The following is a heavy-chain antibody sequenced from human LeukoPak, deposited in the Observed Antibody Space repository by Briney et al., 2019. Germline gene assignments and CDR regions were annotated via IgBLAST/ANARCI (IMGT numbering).Heavy chain of an antibody. CDR1: GGSLSGYY. D-gene: IGHD6-25*01. CDR2: INHSGST. J-gene: IGHJ4*02. CDR3: ARERLDGLYYFDY. V-gene: IGHV4-34*01. Sequence: TSETLSLTCAVYGGSLSGYYWSWLRQPPGKGLEWIGEINHSGSTKYSASLKSRVTISLDTSKKQFSLKLKSVTAADTAMYYCARERLDGLYYFDYWGQGTLVTVSS.